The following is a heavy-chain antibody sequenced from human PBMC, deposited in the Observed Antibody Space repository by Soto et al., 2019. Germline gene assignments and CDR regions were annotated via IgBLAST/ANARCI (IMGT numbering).Heavy chain of an antibody. D-gene: IGHD3-10*01. V-gene: IGHV3-23*01. J-gene: IGHJ4*02. CDR3: AKDQRDVVRGPNDY. CDR1: GFTFSSYA. CDR2: ISGSGGST. Sequence: GGSLRLSWAASGFTFSSYAMSWVRQAPGKGLEWVSAISGSGGSTYYADSVKGRLTISRDNSKNTLYLQMNSLRAEDTAVYYCAKDQRDVVRGPNDYWGKGTLVTVSS.